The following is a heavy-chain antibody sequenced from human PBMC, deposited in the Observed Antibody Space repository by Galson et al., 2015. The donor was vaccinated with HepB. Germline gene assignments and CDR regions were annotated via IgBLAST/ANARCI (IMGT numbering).Heavy chain of an antibody. J-gene: IGHJ5*02. V-gene: IGHV3-30*04. CDR2: ISYDGSNK. D-gene: IGHD2/OR15-2a*01. CDR1: GFTFSSYA. CDR3: ASELSYYAPSGWFDP. Sequence: SLRLSCAASGFTFSSYAMHWVRQAPGKGLEWVAVISYDGSNKYYADSVKGRFTISRDNAKNSLYLQMNSLRDEDAAVYYCASELSYYAPSGWFDPWGQGTLVTVSS.